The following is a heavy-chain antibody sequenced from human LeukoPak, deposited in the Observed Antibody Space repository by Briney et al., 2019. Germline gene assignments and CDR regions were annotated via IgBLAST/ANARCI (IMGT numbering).Heavy chain of an antibody. D-gene: IGHD6-6*01. CDR1: GFTFSAYE. J-gene: IGHJ4*02. Sequence: GGSLRLSCAASGFTFSAYEMNWVRQAPGKGLEWVSYISSTAITIYYAGSVKGRFTISRDNAKNSLYLQMNSLRAEDTAVYYCARGLYTTSSGRVVFFIWGQGTLVTVSS. V-gene: IGHV3-48*03. CDR3: ARGLYTTSSGRVVFFI. CDR2: ISSTAITI.